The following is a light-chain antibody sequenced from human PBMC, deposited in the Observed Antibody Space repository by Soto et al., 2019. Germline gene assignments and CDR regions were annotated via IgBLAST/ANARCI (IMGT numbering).Light chain of an antibody. CDR3: QQANSFPRT. CDR1: QAISTW. V-gene: IGKV1D-12*01. J-gene: IGKJ1*01. Sequence: DIQMTQSPSSVSASVGDRVTITCRASQAISTWLAWYQQKPGKAPKLLIYAASNLHTGVPSRFGGSGSGTDFTLTISSLQPEDFATYYCQQANSFPRTFGQGTKVEIK. CDR2: AAS.